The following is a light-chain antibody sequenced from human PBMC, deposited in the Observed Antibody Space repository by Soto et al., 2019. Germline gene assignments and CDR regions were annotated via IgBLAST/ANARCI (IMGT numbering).Light chain of an antibody. CDR3: QQYNSILAT. J-gene: IGKJ1*01. V-gene: IGKV1-5*03. CDR1: QSISSW. CDR2: KAS. Sequence: DIQMTQSPSTLSASVGDRVTITCRASQSISSWLAWYQQKPGKAPKLLIYKASSLESGVPSRFSGSGSGTEFTLTISSLQPDDFATYYCQQYNSILATFGRGTKVEIK.